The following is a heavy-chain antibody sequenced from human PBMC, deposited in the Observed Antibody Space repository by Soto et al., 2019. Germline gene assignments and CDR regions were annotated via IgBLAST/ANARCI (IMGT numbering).Heavy chain of an antibody. V-gene: IGHV3-11*01. CDR1: GFTFSDYY. Sequence: GGSLRLSCAASGFTFSDYYMSWIRQAPGKGLEWVSYISSSGSTIYYADSVKGRFTISRDNAKNSLYLQMNSLRAEDTAVYYCARDYLYAAAYYYYGMDVWGLGTTVTVSS. CDR2: ISSSGSTI. J-gene: IGHJ6*02. D-gene: IGHD2-8*01. CDR3: ARDYLYAAAYYYYGMDV.